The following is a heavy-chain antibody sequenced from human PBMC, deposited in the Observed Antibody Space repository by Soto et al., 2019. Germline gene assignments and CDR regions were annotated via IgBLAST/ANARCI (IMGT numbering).Heavy chain of an antibody. V-gene: IGHV3-21*01. CDR1: GFTFSSYS. CDR3: ARDTGYGSGSCY. CDR2: ISSSSSYI. Sequence: GGSLRLSRAASGFTFSSYSMNWVRQAPGKGLEWVSSISSSSSYIYYADAVKGRFTISRDNAKNSLYLQMNSLRAEDTAVYYCARDTGYGSGSCYWGQGTLVTVSS. D-gene: IGHD3-10*01. J-gene: IGHJ4*02.